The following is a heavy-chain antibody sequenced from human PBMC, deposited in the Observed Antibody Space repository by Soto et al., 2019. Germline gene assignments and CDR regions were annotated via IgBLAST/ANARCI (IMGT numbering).Heavy chain of an antibody. CDR3: ARHEWLQLWLVTEY. J-gene: IGHJ4*02. CDR1: GDSIGSSTNY. CDR2: IYHSGNT. V-gene: IGHV4-39*01. Sequence: PSETLSLTCSVSGDSIGSSTNYWGWIRQPPGKGLEWIGTIYHSGNTYYNPTLKSRVAISVDMSKNQFSLRLNSVTAADTAVYYCARHEWLQLWLVTEYCRQGALFPAAS. D-gene: IGHD5-18*01.